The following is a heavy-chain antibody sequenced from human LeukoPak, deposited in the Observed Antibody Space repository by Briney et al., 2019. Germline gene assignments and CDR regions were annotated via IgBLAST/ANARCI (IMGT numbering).Heavy chain of an antibody. CDR3: TTDVVVPAAIGYFDY. D-gene: IGHD2-2*01. CDR2: IKSKTDGGTT. Sequence: GGSLRLSCAASGFTFSNAWMSWVRQAPGKGLEWVGRIKSKTDGGTTDYAAPVKGRFTISRDDSKNTLYLQMNSLKIEDTAVYYCTTDVVVPAAIGYFDYWGQGTLVTVSS. J-gene: IGHJ4*02. CDR1: GFTFSNAW. V-gene: IGHV3-15*01.